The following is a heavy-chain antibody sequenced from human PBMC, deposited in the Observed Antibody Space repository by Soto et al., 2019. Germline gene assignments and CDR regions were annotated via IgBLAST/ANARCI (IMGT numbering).Heavy chain of an antibody. D-gene: IGHD6-19*01. Sequence: ASVKVSCKASGYTFTSYGISWVRQAPGQGLEWMGWISAYNGNTNYAQKLQGRVTMTTDTSTSTAYMELRSLRSDDTAVYYCARSTNSSGWYYYYYGMDVWGQGTTVTVS. CDR1: GYTFTSYG. CDR3: ARSTNSSGWYYYYYGMDV. J-gene: IGHJ6*02. CDR2: ISAYNGNT. V-gene: IGHV1-18*01.